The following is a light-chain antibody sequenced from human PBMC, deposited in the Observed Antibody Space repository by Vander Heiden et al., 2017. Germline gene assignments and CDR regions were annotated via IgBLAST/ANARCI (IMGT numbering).Light chain of an antibody. CDR3: QQYNTYSQT. J-gene: IGKJ1*01. V-gene: IGKV1-5*03. Sequence: DIQMTPSPPTLSASVGDRVTITCRASQSISSWLAWYQQKPGKAPKLLIYKASSLESGVPSRFSGSGSGTEFTLTISSLQPDDFATYYCQQYNTYSQTFGQGTKVEIK. CDR1: QSISSW. CDR2: KAS.